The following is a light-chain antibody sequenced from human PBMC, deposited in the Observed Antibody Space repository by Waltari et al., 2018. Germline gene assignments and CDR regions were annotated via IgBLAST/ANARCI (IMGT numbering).Light chain of an antibody. J-gene: IGKJ3*01. V-gene: IGKV4-1*01. Sequence: DIVMTQSPDSLAVSLGERATINCKSSQSVLYSSNNKNYLAWYQQTPGHPPKLTIYWASARESGVPDRFGGSGSGTDFTLTISSLQAEDVAVYYCQQYYTTPFTFGPGTRVHIK. CDR2: WAS. CDR3: QQYYTTPFT. CDR1: QSVLYSSNNKNY.